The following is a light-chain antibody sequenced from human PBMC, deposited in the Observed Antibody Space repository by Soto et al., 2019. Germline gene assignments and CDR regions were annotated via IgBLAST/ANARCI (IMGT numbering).Light chain of an antibody. Sequence: ETVLTQSPATLSLSPGQRATFSCRASQSVGSYLAWYQQKPSQAPRLLIYDASNRATGIPARFSGSGSGTDFTLTITSLEPEDFAVYFCQQRTDWPLTFGGGTKLEI. CDR3: QQRTDWPLT. J-gene: IGKJ4*01. V-gene: IGKV3-11*01. CDR1: QSVGSY. CDR2: DAS.